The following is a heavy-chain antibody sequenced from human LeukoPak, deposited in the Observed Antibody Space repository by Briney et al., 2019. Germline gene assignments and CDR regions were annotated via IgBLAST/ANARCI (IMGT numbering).Heavy chain of an antibody. CDR2: TSGSGGST. D-gene: IGHD4-23*01. CDR1: GFTFSSYA. J-gene: IGHJ5*02. CDR3: AKGSGDNSVYVS. V-gene: IGHV3-23*01. Sequence: GGSLILSCAASGFTFSSYAMSWVRQAPGRGLEWVSFTSGSGGSTYYVDSVKGRFTISRDNSRNTLYLQVNSLRPEDTAVYYCAKGSGDNSVYVSLGQGTLVTVSS.